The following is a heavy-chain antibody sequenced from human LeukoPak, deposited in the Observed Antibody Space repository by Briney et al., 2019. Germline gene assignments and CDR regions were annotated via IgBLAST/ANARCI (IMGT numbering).Heavy chain of an antibody. J-gene: IGHJ4*02. D-gene: IGHD5-12*01. CDR3: ARVGGGYSGYDYVDKAMATDY. V-gene: IGHV1-18*01. Sequence: GASVKVSCTASGYTFTSYGISWVRQAPGQGHERMGWISAYNGNTNYAQKLQGRVTMTTDTSTSTAYMELRSLRSDDTAVYYCARVGGGYSGYDYVDKAMATDYWGQGTLVTVSS. CDR1: GYTFTSYG. CDR2: ISAYNGNT.